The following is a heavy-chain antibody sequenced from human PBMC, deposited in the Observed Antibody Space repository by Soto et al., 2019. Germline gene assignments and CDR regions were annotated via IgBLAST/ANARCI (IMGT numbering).Heavy chain of an antibody. CDR1: GYTFRGYG. CDR3: VRGGGVGTTWGYY. CDR2: ISSDETIV. V-gene: IGHV3-48*02. J-gene: IGHJ4*02. D-gene: IGHD1-26*01. Sequence: GGSLRLSCEGFGYTFRGYGMIWVRQAPGKGLGCVSYISSDETIVNYADSVKGRFTISRDSAKNSLFLQMNSLRDEDTAVCYCVRGGGVGTTWGYYWGQGAQVTVSS.